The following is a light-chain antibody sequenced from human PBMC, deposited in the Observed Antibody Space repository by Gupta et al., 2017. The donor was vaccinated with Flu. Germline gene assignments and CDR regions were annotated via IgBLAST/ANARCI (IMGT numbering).Light chain of an antibody. J-gene: IGKJ2*01. V-gene: IGKV3-15*01. CDR2: AAS. Sequence: EIVMTQSPASLSVSPGERATLSCRASQRVSSDLAWYQQKPGQAPRLLIYAASTRATGIPDRFSGSGYGTEFTLTISGRQSEDSAVYYCQQYKNWPAYTFGQGTKVEIK. CDR1: QRVSSD. CDR3: QQYKNWPAYT.